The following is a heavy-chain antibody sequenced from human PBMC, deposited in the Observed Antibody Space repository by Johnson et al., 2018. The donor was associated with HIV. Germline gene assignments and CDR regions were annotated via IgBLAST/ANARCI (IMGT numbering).Heavy chain of an antibody. J-gene: IGHJ3*02. CDR1: GFTFDDYA. CDR2: ISWNGGSI. CDR3: ARAVGAGGI. V-gene: IGHV3-9*01. D-gene: IGHD1-26*01. Sequence: VQLVESGGGVVQPGRSLRLSCAASGFTFDDYAMHWVRQAPGKGLEWVSGISWNGGSIGYADSVKGRFTISRDNAQNSLYLQMNSLRAEDTAVYYCARAVGAGGIWGQGTMVTVSS.